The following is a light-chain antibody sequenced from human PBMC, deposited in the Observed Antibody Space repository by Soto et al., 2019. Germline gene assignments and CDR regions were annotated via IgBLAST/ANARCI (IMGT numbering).Light chain of an antibody. CDR2: DAS. V-gene: IGKV1-39*01. J-gene: IGKJ5*01. CDR1: QTIITW. Sequence: GDRVTITCRASQTIITWLAWYQQRPGTAPRLLIYDASSLESGVPSRFSGSGSGTDFTLTISSLQPEDFATYYCQQSYKTPLTFGQGTRLEIK. CDR3: QQSYKTPLT.